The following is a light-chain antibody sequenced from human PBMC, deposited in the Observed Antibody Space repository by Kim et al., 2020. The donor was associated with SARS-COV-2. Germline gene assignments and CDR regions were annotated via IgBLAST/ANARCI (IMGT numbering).Light chain of an antibody. CDR3: NSRDSSGNHWV. CDR2: GKN. J-gene: IGLJ3*02. CDR1: GRRSNY. V-gene: IGLV3-19*01. Sequence: ALGQTVGITGQGGGRRSNYESWYQQKPGQAAVLVIYGKNNRPSGIPDRFSGSSSGKTASLTITGAQAEDEADYYCNSRDSSGNHWVFGGGTQLTVL.